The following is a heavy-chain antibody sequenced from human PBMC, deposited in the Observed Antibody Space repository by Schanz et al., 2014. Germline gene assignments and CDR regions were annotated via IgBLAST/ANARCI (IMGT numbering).Heavy chain of an antibody. Sequence: EVQLLESGGGLVQPGGSLRLSCAASGFTFSIYGMSWVRQAPGKGLEWVSGMSWNAGSLGYGDSVRGRFTISRDNAKNSLYLQMNSLRVDDTAVYYCASSRTRYCSSTSCVPGAFDFWGQGTLVTVSS. CDR1: GFTFSIYG. CDR3: ASSRTRYCSSTSCVPGAFDF. D-gene: IGHD2-2*01. V-gene: IGHV3-20*04. CDR2: MSWNAGSL. J-gene: IGHJ3*01.